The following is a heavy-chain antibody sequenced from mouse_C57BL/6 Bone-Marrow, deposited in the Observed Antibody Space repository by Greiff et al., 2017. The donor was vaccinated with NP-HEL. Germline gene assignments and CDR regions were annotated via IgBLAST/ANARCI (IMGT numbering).Heavy chain of an antibody. J-gene: IGHJ3*01. CDR3: ARDYVSPFAY. D-gene: IGHD1-1*01. CDR1: GFTFSDYG. Sequence: EVNVVESGGGLVKPGGSLKLSCAASGFTFSDYGMHWVRQAPEKGLEWVAYISSGSSTIYYADTVKGRFTISRDNAKNTLFLQMTSLRSEDTAMYYCARDYVSPFAYWGQGTLVTVSA. CDR2: ISSGSSTI. V-gene: IGHV5-17*01.